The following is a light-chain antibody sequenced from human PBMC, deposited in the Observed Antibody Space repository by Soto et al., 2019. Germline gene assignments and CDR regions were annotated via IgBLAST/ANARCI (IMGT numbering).Light chain of an antibody. CDR2: AAS. J-gene: IGKJ1*01. Sequence: DIQMTQSPSSLSAAVGDRVTITCRASQSIMRFLNWYQHKPGKAPKLLMYAASSLQSGVSSRFSGSGSETDFTLIISSFQPEDFGTYYCQQTYRTPHTFGQGTKVEIK. CDR1: QSIMRF. CDR3: QQTYRTPHT. V-gene: IGKV1-39*01.